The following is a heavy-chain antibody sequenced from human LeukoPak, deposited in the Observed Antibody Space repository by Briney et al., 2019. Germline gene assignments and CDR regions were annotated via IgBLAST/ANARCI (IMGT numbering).Heavy chain of an antibody. D-gene: IGHD3-22*01. Sequence: GESLKISCKGSGYSFTSYWIGWVRQMPGKGLEWMGIIYPGDSDTRYSPSFQGQVTISADKSISTAYLQWSSLKASDTAMYYCARREKYYYDSSGNFDYWGQGTLVTVSS. V-gene: IGHV5-51*01. J-gene: IGHJ4*02. CDR3: ARREKYYYDSSGNFDY. CDR1: GYSFTSYW. CDR2: IYPGDSDT.